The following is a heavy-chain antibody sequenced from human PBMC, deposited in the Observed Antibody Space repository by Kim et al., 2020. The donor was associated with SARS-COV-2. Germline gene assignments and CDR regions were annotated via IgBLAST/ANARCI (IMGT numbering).Heavy chain of an antibody. D-gene: IGHD2-15*01. Sequence: EGSEGYMWEPVKGRYTISRNKAKNSLYLQMNSLRADDTAVYFCSGGGRIAYWGQGTLVTVSS. CDR3: SGGGRIAY. J-gene: IGHJ4*02. CDR2: EGSEG. V-gene: IGHV3-7*01.